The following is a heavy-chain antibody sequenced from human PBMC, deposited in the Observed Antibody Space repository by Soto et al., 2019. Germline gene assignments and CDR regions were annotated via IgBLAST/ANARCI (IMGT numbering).Heavy chain of an antibody. V-gene: IGHV1-69*12. CDR3: ARGNHRWLQLWYFDL. Sequence: QVQLVQSGAAVKKPGSSVKVSCKASGGTFSNYPISWVRQAPGQGLEWMGGIIPIFGTVNYAQKFQGRVTITADESTSPAYRELSSLRSEDTAVYYCARGNHRWLQLWYFDLWGRGTLVTVSS. CDR2: IIPIFGTV. J-gene: IGHJ2*01. CDR1: GGTFSNYP. D-gene: IGHD5-12*01.